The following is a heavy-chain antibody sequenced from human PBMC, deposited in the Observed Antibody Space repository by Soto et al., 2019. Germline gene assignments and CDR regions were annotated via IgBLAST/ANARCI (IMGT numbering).Heavy chain of an antibody. V-gene: IGHV3-23*01. CDR3: AKADGQQWLIPHLDN. J-gene: IGHJ4*02. Sequence: EVQLLESGGGVVQPGGSLRLSCVASGFNFKKFAMAWVRQAAGEGLEWVSGISCCGGSASYADSVKGRFSIARDDSKNTGSLQLNSRRVEDTAQYYCAKADGQQWLIPHLDNWGQGTLVTVS. D-gene: IGHD6-19*01. CDR1: GFNFKKFA. CDR2: ISCCGGSA.